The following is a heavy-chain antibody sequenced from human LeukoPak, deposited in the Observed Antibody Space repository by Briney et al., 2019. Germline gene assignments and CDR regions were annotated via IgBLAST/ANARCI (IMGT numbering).Heavy chain of an antibody. CDR2: INTDGSIT. D-gene: IGHD3-10*01. CDR3: ARDRGPRTGFMVREAYDY. V-gene: IGHV3-74*01. J-gene: IGHJ4*02. CDR1: GFTFSDYW. Sequence: TGGSLRLSCAASGFTFSDYWIHWVRQAPGKGQVWVSRINTDGSITNYADSVKGRFSISRDNAKNTLYLQMSSLRAEDTAVYYCARDRGPRTGFMVREAYDYWGQGTLVTVSS.